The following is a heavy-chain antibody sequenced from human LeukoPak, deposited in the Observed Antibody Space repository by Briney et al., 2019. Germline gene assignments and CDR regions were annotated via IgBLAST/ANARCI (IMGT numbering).Heavy chain of an antibody. CDR2: IFYAGST. CDR3: ARIGPILGAAWVDY. Sequence: SETLSLTCAVSGYSISSNHWWGWIRQPPGKGLEWIGYIFYAGSTYYNPSLKSRVTMSVDTSKNQFSLRLSSVTAVDTAVYYCARIGPILGAAWVDYWGQGTLVTVSS. CDR1: GYSISSNHW. J-gene: IGHJ4*02. V-gene: IGHV4-28*01. D-gene: IGHD3-3*02.